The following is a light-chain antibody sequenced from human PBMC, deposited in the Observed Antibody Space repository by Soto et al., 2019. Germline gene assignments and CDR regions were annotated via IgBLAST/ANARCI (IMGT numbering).Light chain of an antibody. Sequence: DIQMTQSPSSLSASVGDRVTITCRASQSISSYLDWYQQKPGKAPNLLIFDASSLQSGVPSRFSGSGSGTDFTLTISSLQPEDFATYYCPQSYSTPLTFGGGTKVEIK. CDR2: DAS. CDR3: PQSYSTPLT. CDR1: QSISSY. V-gene: IGKV1-39*01. J-gene: IGKJ4*01.